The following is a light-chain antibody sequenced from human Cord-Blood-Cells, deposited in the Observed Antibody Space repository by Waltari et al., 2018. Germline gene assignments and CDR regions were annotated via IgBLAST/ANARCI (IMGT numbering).Light chain of an antibody. J-gene: IGLJ3*02. V-gene: IGLV2-23*03. CDR1: RSDVGSSNL. Sequence: QSALTQPASVSGSPGQSITISCTGTRSDVGSSNLVSWYQQHPGQAPKPMIYEGSKRPSGVSNRFSGSKSGNTASLTISGLQAEDEADYYCCSYAGSSTFGVFGGGTKLTVL. CDR3: CSYAGSSTFGV. CDR2: EGS.